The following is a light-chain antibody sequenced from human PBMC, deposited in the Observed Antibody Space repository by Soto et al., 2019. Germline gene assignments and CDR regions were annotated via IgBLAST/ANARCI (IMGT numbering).Light chain of an antibody. J-gene: IGLJ1*01. CDR2: DNN. CDR3: QSYDSSLSGSTV. CDR1: SSNIGAGYD. Sequence: QSVLTQPPSVSRAPGQRVTISCTGTSSNIGAGYDVHWYQQFSGTAPRLLIYDNNNRPSGVPDRFSASKSGTSASLAITGLQAEDEADYYCQSYDSSLSGSTVFGTGTKVTVL. V-gene: IGLV1-40*01.